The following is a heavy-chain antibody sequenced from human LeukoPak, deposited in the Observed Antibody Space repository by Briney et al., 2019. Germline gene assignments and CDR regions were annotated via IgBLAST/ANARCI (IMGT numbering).Heavy chain of an antibody. J-gene: IGHJ3*02. V-gene: IGHV1-69*04. D-gene: IGHD4-17*01. CDR2: IIPILGIA. CDR3: ATIDYGDYYAFDI. CDR1: GGTFSSYA. Sequence: GASVKVSCKASGGTFSSYAISWVRQAPGQGLEWMGRIIPILGIANYAQKFQGRVTITADKSTSTAYMELSSLRSEDTAVYYCATIDYGDYYAFDIWGQGTMVTVSS.